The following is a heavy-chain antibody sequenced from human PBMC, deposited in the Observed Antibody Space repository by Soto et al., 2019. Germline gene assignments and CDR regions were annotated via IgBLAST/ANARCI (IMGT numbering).Heavy chain of an antibody. D-gene: IGHD4-17*01. CDR1: GFTFSSYA. CDR3: AKDGMTTVTTDWFDP. CDR2: ISGSGGST. J-gene: IGHJ5*02. Sequence: GGSLRLSCAASGFTFSSYAMSWVRQAPGKGLEWVSAISGSGGSTYYADSVKGRFTISRDNPKNTLYLQMNSLRAEDTAVYYCAKDGMTTVTTDWFDPWGQGTLVTVSS. V-gene: IGHV3-23*01.